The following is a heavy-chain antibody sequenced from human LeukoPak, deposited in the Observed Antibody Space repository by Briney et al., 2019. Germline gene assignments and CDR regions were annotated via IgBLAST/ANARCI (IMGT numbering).Heavy chain of an antibody. CDR2: SSAYNGNT. Sequence: ASVTVSCKASVYTFTSYGISWVRQAPGQGLGWMGGSSAYNGNTNYAQKLHGRVTMTTDKSPRTAYLELRSLRSDDTAVYYCARDQAGATRGEGFDYWGQGPLVTVSS. D-gene: IGHD1-26*01. CDR1: VYTFTSYG. J-gene: IGHJ4*02. CDR3: ARDQAGATRGEGFDY. V-gene: IGHV1-18*01.